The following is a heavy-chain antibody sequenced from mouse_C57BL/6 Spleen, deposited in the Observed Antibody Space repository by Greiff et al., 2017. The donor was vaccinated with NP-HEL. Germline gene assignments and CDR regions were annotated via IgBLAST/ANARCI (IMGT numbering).Heavy chain of an antibody. Sequence: DVKLVESGGGLVQSGRSLRLSCATSGFTFSDFYMEWVRQAPGKGLEWIAASRNKANDYTTEYSASVKGRFIVSRDTSQSILYLQMNALRAEDTAIYYCARDRGWYFDVWGTGTTVTVSS. CDR2: SRNKANDYTT. CDR1: GFTFSDFY. V-gene: IGHV7-1*01. CDR3: ARDRGWYFDV. J-gene: IGHJ1*03.